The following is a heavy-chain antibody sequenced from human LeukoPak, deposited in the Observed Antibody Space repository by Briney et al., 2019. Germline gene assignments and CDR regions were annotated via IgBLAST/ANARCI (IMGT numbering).Heavy chain of an antibody. J-gene: IGHJ4*02. CDR2: IIPILGIA. D-gene: IGHD3-10*01. Sequence: LEWLGRIIPILGIANYAQKFQGRVTITADKSTNTAYMELSSLRSEDTAVYYCALRFGESDYWGQGTLVTVSS. CDR3: ALRFGESDY. V-gene: IGHV1-69*02.